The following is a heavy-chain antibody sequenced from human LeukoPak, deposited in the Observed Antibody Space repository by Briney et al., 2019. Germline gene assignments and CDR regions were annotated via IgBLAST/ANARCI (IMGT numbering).Heavy chain of an antibody. D-gene: IGHD6-19*01. CDR1: RFTFSTYA. CDR2: ISGSGGST. V-gene: IGHV3-23*01. J-gene: IGHJ6*03. Sequence: GGSLRLSCAASRFTFSTYAMSWVRQAPGKGLEWVSAISGSGGSTYYADSVKGRFTISRDNSKNTLYLQMNSLRAEDTAVYYCAKEGGTVAGFYYYYMDVWGKGTPVTVSS. CDR3: AKEGGTVAGFYYYYMDV.